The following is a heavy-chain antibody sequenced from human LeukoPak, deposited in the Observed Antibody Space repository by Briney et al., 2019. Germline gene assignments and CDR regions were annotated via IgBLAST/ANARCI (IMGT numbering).Heavy chain of an antibody. D-gene: IGHD4/OR15-4a*01. CDR1: GGSISSSSYY. V-gene: IGHV4-39*01. Sequence: SETLSLTCTVSGGSISSSSYYWGWIRQPAGKGLEWIGSIYYSGSTYYNPSLKSRVTISVDTSKNQFSLKLSSVTAADTAVYYCARQDNSAYLSYFQHWGQGTLVTVSS. J-gene: IGHJ1*01. CDR3: ARQDNSAYLSYFQH. CDR2: IYYSGST.